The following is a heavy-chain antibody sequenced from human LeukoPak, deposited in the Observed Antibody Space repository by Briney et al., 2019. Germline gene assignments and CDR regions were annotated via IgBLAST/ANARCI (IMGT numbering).Heavy chain of an antibody. CDR2: ISSSSSYI. Sequence: GGSLRLSCAASGFTFSSYSMNWVLQAPGKGLEWVSSISSSSSYIYYADSVKGRFTISRDNAKNSLYLQMNSLRAEDTAVYYCARDSGYSYGYDYYYYGMDVWGQGTTVTVSS. J-gene: IGHJ6*02. V-gene: IGHV3-21*01. CDR3: ARDSGYSYGYDYYYYGMDV. D-gene: IGHD5-18*01. CDR1: GFTFSSYS.